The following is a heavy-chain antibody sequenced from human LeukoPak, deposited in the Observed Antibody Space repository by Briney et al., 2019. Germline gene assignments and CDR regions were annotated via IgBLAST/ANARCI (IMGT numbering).Heavy chain of an antibody. CDR1: GSTFTSYY. CDR2: INPSGGST. CDR3: ARDWSSSSDSSYDRYYYGMDV. D-gene: IGHD6-6*01. Sequence: ASVNVSCKASGSTFTSYYMHWVRQAPGQGLEWMGIINPSGGSTSYAQKFQGRVTMTRDTSTSTVYMELSSLRSEDTAVYYCARDWSSSSDSSYDRYYYGMDVWAKGPRSPSP. V-gene: IGHV1-46*01. J-gene: IGHJ6*02.